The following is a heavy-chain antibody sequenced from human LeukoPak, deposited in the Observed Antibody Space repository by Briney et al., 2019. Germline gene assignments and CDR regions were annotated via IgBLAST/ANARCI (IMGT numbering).Heavy chain of an antibody. J-gene: IGHJ4*02. CDR3: AREAGSNWNSYYFDY. CDR2: IIPIFGTA. Sequence: SVKVSRKASGGTFSSYAISWVRQAPGQGLEWMGGIIPIFGTANYAQKFQGRVTITADESTSTAYMELSSLRSEDTAVYYCAREAGSNWNSYYFDYWGQGTLVTVSS. V-gene: IGHV1-69*01. CDR1: GGTFSSYA. D-gene: IGHD1-7*01.